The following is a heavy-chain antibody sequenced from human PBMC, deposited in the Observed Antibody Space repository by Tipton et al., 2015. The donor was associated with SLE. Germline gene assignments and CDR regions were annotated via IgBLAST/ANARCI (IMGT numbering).Heavy chain of an antibody. D-gene: IGHD5-12*01. J-gene: IGHJ4*02. V-gene: IGHV3-9*01. CDR2: ISWNSGSI. Sequence: RSLRLSCAASGFTFDDYAMHWVRQAPGKGLEWVSGISWNSGSIGYADSVKGRFTISRDNAKNSLYLQMNSLRAEDTALYYCARIRGYGGYDPFDYWGQGTLVTVSS. CDR3: ARIRGYGGYDPFDY. CDR1: GFTFDDYA.